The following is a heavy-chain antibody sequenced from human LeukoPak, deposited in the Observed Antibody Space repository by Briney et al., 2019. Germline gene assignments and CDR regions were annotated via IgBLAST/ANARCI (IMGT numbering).Heavy chain of an antibody. Sequence: ASVKVSCKASGYMFATSFMHWVRQAPGQGLEWMGVINPSGTSTDYAQKFQGRVTMTRDTSTNTVYMELSSLRSEDTAVYYCASPHGASYYYFDYWGQGTLVTVSS. V-gene: IGHV1-46*01. CDR2: INPSGTST. CDR3: ASPHGASYYYFDY. J-gene: IGHJ4*02. D-gene: IGHD4/OR15-4a*01. CDR1: GYMFATSF.